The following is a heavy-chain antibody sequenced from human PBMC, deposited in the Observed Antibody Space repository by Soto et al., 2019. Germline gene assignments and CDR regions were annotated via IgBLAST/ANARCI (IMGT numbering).Heavy chain of an antibody. CDR3: AGCIAVAGYYFDY. V-gene: IGHV1-69*02. Sequence: ASVKVSCKASGGTFSSYTISWVRQAPGQGLEWMGRIIPILGIANYAQKFQGRVTITADKSTSTAYMELSSLRSEDTAVYYCAGCIAVAGYYFDYWGQGTLVTVSS. D-gene: IGHD6-19*01. CDR2: IIPILGIA. CDR1: GGTFSSYT. J-gene: IGHJ4*02.